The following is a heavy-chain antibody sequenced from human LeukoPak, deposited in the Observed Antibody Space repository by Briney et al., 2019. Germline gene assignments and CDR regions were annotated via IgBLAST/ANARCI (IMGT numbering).Heavy chain of an antibody. CDR3: TTLPLLWFGENGDDY. Sequence: PGGSLRLSCAASGFTFSRYDMHWVRQATGKGLEWVSAIDTAGDTYYPGSVKGRFTISRENAKNSLYLQMNSLKTEDTAVYYCTTLPLLWFGENGDDYWGQGTLVTVSS. CDR1: GFTFSRYD. J-gene: IGHJ4*02. V-gene: IGHV3-13*01. CDR2: IDTAGDT. D-gene: IGHD3-10*01.